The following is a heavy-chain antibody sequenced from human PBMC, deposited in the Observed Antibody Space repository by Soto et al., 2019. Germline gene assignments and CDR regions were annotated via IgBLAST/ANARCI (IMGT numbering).Heavy chain of an antibody. V-gene: IGHV3-33*01. Sequence: QVQLVESGGGVVQPGRSLRLSCAASGFTFSSYGMHWVRQAPGKGLEWVAVIWYDGSNKYYADSVKGRFTISRDNSKNTLYLQMNSLRAEDTAVYYCARDFLRITMVRGVIDYYYYGMDVWGQGTTVPVSS. J-gene: IGHJ6*02. CDR3: ARDFLRITMVRGVIDYYYYGMDV. D-gene: IGHD3-10*01. CDR2: IWYDGSNK. CDR1: GFTFSSYG.